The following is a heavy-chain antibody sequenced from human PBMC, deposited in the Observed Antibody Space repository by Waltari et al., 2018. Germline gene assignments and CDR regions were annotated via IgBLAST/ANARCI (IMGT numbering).Heavy chain of an antibody. CDR2: IANGGSNK. CDR3: AKGGYQLPLPQH. V-gene: IGHV3-30*18. D-gene: IGHD2-2*01. J-gene: IGHJ1*01. Sequence: QVQLVESGGGVVQPGRSLRLSCAASGFTFSSYGMHWVRQAPGKGLEWVDVIANGGSNKNYADSGKGRFTISRDNSKNPLYLQMNSLRAEDTAVYYGAKGGYQLPLPQHWGQGTLVTVSS. CDR1: GFTFSSYG.